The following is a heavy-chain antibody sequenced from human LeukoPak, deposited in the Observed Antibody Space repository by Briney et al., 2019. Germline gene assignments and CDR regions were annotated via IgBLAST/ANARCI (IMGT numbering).Heavy chain of an antibody. V-gene: IGHV4-59*01. CDR1: GGSISSYY. J-gene: IGHJ4*02. CDR2: IYYSGST. Sequence: SETLSITCTVSGGSISSYYWSWIRQPPGKGLEWIGYIYYSGSTNYNPSLKSRVTISVDTSKNQFSLKLSSVTAADTAVYYCARVNYDFWSGLDYWGQGTLVTVSS. CDR3: ARVNYDFWSGLDY. D-gene: IGHD3-3*01.